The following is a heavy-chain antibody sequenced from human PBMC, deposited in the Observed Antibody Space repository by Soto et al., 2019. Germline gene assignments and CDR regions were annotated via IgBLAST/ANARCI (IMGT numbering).Heavy chain of an antibody. D-gene: IGHD3-3*01. V-gene: IGHV1-69*01. CDR3: ARDRGGWRDGFDYFDY. J-gene: IGHJ4*02. CDR1: GGTFSSYA. CDR2: IIPIFGTA. Sequence: QVQLVQSGAEVKKPGSSVKVSCKASGGTFSSYAISWVRHAPGQGLEWMGGIIPIFGTANYAQKFQGRVTITADESTSTAYMELSSLRSEDTAVYYCARDRGGWRDGFDYFDYWGQGTLVTVSS.